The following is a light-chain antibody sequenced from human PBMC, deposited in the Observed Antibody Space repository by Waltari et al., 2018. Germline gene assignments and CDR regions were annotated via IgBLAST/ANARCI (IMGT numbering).Light chain of an antibody. CDR1: SSDVGDYNY. V-gene: IGLV2-14*03. CDR2: DVS. Sequence: QSALTQHASVSGSPGQSLTICCTGTSSDVGDYNYVSWYQRHPGKAPKLIIFDVSNRPSGVSNRFSGSKSGDTASLTISGLQAEDEADYYCSSYTSSSTYVVFGGGTKLTVL. CDR3: SSYTSSSTYVV. J-gene: IGLJ2*01.